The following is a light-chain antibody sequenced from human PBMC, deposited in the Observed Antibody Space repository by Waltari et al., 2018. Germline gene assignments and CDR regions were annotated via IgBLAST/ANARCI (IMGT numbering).Light chain of an antibody. CDR1: QSVSWA. V-gene: IGKV3-20*01. J-gene: IGKJ1*01. CDR2: AAS. Sequence: EIVLTQSPGTLSLSPGERATLSCRASQSVSWALAWYQQKPGQAPRLLIYAASTRATGVPDRFSGSGSGTDFSLTISRLDPEDFAVYYCQHYVNLPVTFGQGTKVEI. CDR3: QHYVNLPVT.